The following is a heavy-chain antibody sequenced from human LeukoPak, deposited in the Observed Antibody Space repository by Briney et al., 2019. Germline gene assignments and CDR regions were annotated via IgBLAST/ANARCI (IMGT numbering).Heavy chain of an antibody. CDR1: GFTFSSYS. D-gene: IGHD3-16*01. V-gene: IGHV3-21*01. Sequence: GGSLRLSCAASGFTFSSYSMNWVRQTPGKGLEWVSSISSSSSYIYYADSVKGRFTISRDNAKNSLYLQMNSLRVEDTAVYYCARDPDHGAVDYWGQGTLVTVSS. CDR2: ISSSSSYI. J-gene: IGHJ4*02. CDR3: ARDPDHGAVDY.